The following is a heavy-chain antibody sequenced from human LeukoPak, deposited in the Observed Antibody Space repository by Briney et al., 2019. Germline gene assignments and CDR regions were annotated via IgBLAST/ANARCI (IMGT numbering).Heavy chain of an antibody. V-gene: IGHV3-48*04. D-gene: IGHD2-15*01. Sequence: GGSLRLSCAASGFTFSSYSMNWVRQAPGKGLEWVSYISSGSTAIYYADSVKGRFTISRDNAKYSLYLQMNSLRAEDLAVYYCARDLEDIVVVVAGKYFDYWGQGTLVTVSS. CDR1: GFTFSSYS. J-gene: IGHJ4*02. CDR3: ARDLEDIVVVVAGKYFDY. CDR2: ISSGSTAI.